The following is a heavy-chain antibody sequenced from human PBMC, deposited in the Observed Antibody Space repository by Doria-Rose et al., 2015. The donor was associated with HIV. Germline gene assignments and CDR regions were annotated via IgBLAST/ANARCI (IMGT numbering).Heavy chain of an antibody. Sequence: QVRLQESGPGLVRPSETLSLTCSVSGGSINHYYWSWIRQPPGKGLEYIGDIFYTGGTDYSTSLKSRVSISIDTSKNKFSLRLSSVTAADTAVYYCARVLSGTYDYWGQGTLVTVSS. V-gene: IGHV4-59*01. D-gene: IGHD1-26*01. CDR2: IFYTGGT. J-gene: IGHJ4*02. CDR1: GGSINHYY. CDR3: ARVLSGTYDY.